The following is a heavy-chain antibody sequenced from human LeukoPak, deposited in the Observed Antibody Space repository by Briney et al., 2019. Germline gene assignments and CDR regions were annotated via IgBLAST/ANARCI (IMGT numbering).Heavy chain of an antibody. Sequence: PGGSLRLSCAASGFTFSSYWMSWVRQAPGKGLEWVANIKQDGSEKYYVDSVKGRFTISRDNAKNSLYLQMNSLRAEDTAVYYCARVVYYDTPGRYFDLWGRGNLVTVSS. CDR2: IKQDGSEK. J-gene: IGHJ2*01. V-gene: IGHV3-7*01. D-gene: IGHD3-22*01. CDR1: GFTFSSYW. CDR3: ARVVYYDTPGRYFDL.